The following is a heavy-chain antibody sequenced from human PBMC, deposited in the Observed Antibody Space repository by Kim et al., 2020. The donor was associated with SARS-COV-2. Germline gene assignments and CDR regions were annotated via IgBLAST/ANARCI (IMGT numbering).Heavy chain of an antibody. CDR1: GGSISSGGYY. V-gene: IGHV4-31*03. Sequence: SETLSLTCTVSGGSISSGGYYWSWIRQHPGKGLEWIGYIYYSGSTYYNPSLKSRVTISVDTSKNQFSLKLSSVTAADTAVYYCARVYWNYFDYWGQGTLVTVSS. D-gene: IGHD1-1*01. CDR2: IYYSGST. J-gene: IGHJ4*02. CDR3: ARVYWNYFDY.